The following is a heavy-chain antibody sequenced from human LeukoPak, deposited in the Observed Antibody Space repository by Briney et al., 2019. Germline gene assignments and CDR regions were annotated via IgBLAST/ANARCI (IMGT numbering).Heavy chain of an antibody. Sequence: GASVKVSCKTSGYTFTGYYMHWVRQAPGQGLEWMGWINPNSGGTNYAQKFQGRVTMTRDTSISTAYMELSRLRSDDTAVYYCAMSPINYYDSSGFDYWGQGTLVTVSS. CDR1: GYTFTGYY. V-gene: IGHV1-2*02. D-gene: IGHD3-22*01. CDR3: AMSPINYYDSSGFDY. J-gene: IGHJ4*02. CDR2: INPNSGGT.